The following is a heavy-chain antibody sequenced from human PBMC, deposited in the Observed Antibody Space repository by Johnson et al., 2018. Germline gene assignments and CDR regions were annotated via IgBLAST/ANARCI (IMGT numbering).Heavy chain of an antibody. CDR2: ISYDGSNK. J-gene: IGHJ6*03. CDR3: ARDKVAGGSYYYYYYMDV. D-gene: IGHD6-19*01. V-gene: IGHV3-30-3*01. CDR1: GFTFSSYA. Sequence: VQLLESGGGLVQPGGSLRLSCAASGFTFSSYAMHWVRQAPGKGLEWVAVISYDGSNKYYADSVKGRFTISRDNSKNTLYLQMNSLRAEDTAVYYCARDKVAGGSYYYYYYMDVWGKGTTVTVSS.